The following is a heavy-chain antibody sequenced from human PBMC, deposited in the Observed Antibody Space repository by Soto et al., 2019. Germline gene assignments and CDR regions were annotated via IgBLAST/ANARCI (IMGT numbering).Heavy chain of an antibody. J-gene: IGHJ3*01. CDR1: GFSVNSNF. V-gene: IGHV3-53*01. CDR3: RAWLLAESFDV. CDR2: TPRTGAT. Sequence: VQLVESGGGLMQPGGSLRLSCAASGFSVNSNFMNWVRKAPGKGLEWVSFTPRTGATLYADSVTGRLIVSRDDANHAVYLRLNSLTVDDTAVYYCRAWLLAESFDVWGPGTVVTVSA. D-gene: IGHD2-21*02.